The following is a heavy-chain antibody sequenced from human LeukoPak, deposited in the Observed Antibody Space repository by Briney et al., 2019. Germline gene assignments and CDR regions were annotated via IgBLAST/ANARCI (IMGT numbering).Heavy chain of an antibody. Sequence: GGSLRLSCAASGFTFSSYGMHWVRQAPGKGLEWVAVISYDGSNKYYAGSLKGRFTISRDNSKNTLYLQVSSLRAEDTAVYYCAKAGVYCSSTSCYDFWFDPWGQGTLVTVSS. CDR2: ISYDGSNK. CDR1: GFTFSSYG. D-gene: IGHD2-2*01. CDR3: AKAGVYCSSTSCYDFWFDP. V-gene: IGHV3-30*18. J-gene: IGHJ5*02.